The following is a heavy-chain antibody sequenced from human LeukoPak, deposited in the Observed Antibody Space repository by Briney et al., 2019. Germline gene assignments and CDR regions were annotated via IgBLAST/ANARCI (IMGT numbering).Heavy chain of an antibody. CDR2: IMPLFNTP. Sequence: GAWVTVSCKATGGTIVNYVITWVRQAPGQGLEWMGGIMPLFNTPNYAEHLKGRVTITTDESTSTAYMQLSSLRSEDTAVYYCARVDRNHFYMDVWGKRTTVTVSS. D-gene: IGHD3-10*01. V-gene: IGHV1-69*05. CDR3: ARVDRNHFYMDV. CDR1: GGTIVNYV. J-gene: IGHJ6*03.